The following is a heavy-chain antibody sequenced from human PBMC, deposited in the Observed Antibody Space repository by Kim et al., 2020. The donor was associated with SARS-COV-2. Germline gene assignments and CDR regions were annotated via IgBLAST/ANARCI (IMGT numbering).Heavy chain of an antibody. Sequence: SVKVSCKASGGTFSSYAISWVRQAPGQGLEWMGGIIPIFGTANYAQKFQGRVTITADESTSTAYMELSSLRSEDTAVYYCASKDGSSSPLYFQHWGQGTLVTVSS. CDR1: GGTFSSYA. J-gene: IGHJ1*01. V-gene: IGHV1-69*13. CDR3: ASKDGSSSPLYFQH. D-gene: IGHD6-6*01. CDR2: IIPIFGTA.